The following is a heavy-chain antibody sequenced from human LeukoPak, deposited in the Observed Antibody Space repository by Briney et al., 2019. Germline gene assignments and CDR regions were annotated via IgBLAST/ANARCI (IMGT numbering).Heavy chain of an antibody. CDR1: GFTFDDYA. CDR2: ISWNSFTI. D-gene: IGHD3-22*01. CDR3: ARDVSVVVLSSTPTQIDY. V-gene: IGHV3-9*01. Sequence: GGSLRLTCAASGFTFDDYAMHWVRQAPGKGLEWVSGISWNSFTIGYADSVKGRFTISRDNSKNTLYLQMNNLRAEDTAVYYCARDVSVVVLSSTPTQIDYWGQGTLVTVSS. J-gene: IGHJ4*02.